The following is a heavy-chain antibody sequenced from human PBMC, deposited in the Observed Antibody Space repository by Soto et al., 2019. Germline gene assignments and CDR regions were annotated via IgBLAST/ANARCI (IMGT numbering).Heavy chain of an antibody. CDR2: ISITGNYK. V-gene: IGHV3-21*01. J-gene: IGHJ4*02. Sequence: EVQLVESGGGLVKPGGSLRLSCAASGFTFSSFNMDWVRQAQGKGLEWVSSISITGNYKYYADSLKGRFTISRDNAQNLLFLQMDSLRPEDTAVHYCASRRLGYCTGGTCPEFWGQGTLVTVTS. CDR3: ASRRLGYCTGGTCPEF. CDR1: GFTFSSFN. D-gene: IGHD2-15*01.